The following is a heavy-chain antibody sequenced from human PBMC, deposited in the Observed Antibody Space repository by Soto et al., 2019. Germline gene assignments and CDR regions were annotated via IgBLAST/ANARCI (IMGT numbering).Heavy chain of an antibody. V-gene: IGHV2-5*02. CDR3: AHAFGGTSWPNDAFEV. CDR1: GFSFSADGVG. CDR2: IYWDDDT. Sequence: QITLKESGPTLVKPTQTLTLTCIFSGFSFSADGVGVGWIRQPPGKALEWLALIYWDDDTRYSPSLKSRLTITKDTSKNQVVLTMTHMAPVDTGPYYCAHAFGGTSWPNDAFEVWGQGTGVTVSS. J-gene: IGHJ3*01. D-gene: IGHD2-2*01.